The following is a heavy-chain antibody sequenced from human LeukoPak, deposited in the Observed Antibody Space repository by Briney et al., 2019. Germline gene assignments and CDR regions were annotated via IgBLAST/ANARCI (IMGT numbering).Heavy chain of an antibody. CDR1: GYTFTSCG. CDR3: ARRIMYYDFWSGSYFGY. J-gene: IGHJ4*02. V-gene: IGHV1-18*01. Sequence: ASVKVSCKASGYTFTSCGISWVRQAPGQGLEWMGWISGYNGNTNYAQKFQGRVTMTTDTSTSTAYMELRSLRSDDTAVYYCARRIMYYDFWSGSYFGYWGQGTLVTVSS. CDR2: ISGYNGNT. D-gene: IGHD3-3*01.